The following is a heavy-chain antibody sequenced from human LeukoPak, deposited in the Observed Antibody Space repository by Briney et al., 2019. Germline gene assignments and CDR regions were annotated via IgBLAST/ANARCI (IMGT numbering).Heavy chain of an antibody. V-gene: IGHV3-30*02. D-gene: IGHD6-6*01. CDR2: IRYDGSNK. CDR1: GFTFTGYT. CDR3: ARETASWSSSSYYYYYMDV. J-gene: IGHJ6*03. Sequence: GGSLRLSCAASGFTFTGYTINWVRQAPGKGLEWVAFIRYDGSNKYYADSVKGRFTISRDNSKNTLYLHVNSLRPEDTALYYCARETASWSSSSYYYYYMDVWGKGTTVTVSS.